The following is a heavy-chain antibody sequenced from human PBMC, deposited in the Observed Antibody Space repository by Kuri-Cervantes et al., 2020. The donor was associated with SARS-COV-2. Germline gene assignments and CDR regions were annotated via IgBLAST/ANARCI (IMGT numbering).Heavy chain of an antibody. J-gene: IGHJ4*02. CDR3: ARDTVRGVIRYYFDH. CDR1: GFTFSSYG. Sequence: GESLKISCAASGFTFSSYGMHWVRQAPGKGLEWVAVIWYDGSNKYYADSVKGRFTISRDNSKNTLYLQMNSLRAEDTAVYYCARDTVRGVIRYYFDHWGQGTLVTVSS. V-gene: IGHV3-33*08. CDR2: IWYDGSNK. D-gene: IGHD3-16*02.